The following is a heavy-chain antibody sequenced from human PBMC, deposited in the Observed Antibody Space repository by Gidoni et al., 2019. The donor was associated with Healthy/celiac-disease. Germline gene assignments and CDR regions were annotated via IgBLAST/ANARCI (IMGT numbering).Heavy chain of an antibody. V-gene: IGHV3-30*18. D-gene: IGHD3-10*01. J-gene: IGHJ5*02. Sequence: QVQLVESGGGVVQPGRSLRLSCAASGFTFSSYGMHWVRQAPGKGLEWVAVISYDGSNKYYADSVKGRFTSSRDNSKNTLYLQMNSLRAEDTAVYYCAKDGLPMVRGVTGGWFDPWGQGTLVTVSS. CDR2: ISYDGSNK. CDR3: AKDGLPMVRGVTGGWFDP. CDR1: GFTFSSYG.